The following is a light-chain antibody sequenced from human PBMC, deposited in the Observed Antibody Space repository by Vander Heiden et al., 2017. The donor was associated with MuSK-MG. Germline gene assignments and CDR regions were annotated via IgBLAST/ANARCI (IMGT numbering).Light chain of an antibody. CDR1: SSDVGSYNL. CDR2: EGS. CDR3: CSYAGSSTSSYV. Sequence: QSALTQPAAVAGAPGQSITSSCTGTSSDVGSYNLVSWYQQHPGKAPKLMIYEGSKRPSGVSNRFSGSKSGNTASLTISGLQAEDEADYYCCSYAGSSTSSYVFGTGTKVTVL. V-gene: IGLV2-23*01. J-gene: IGLJ1*01.